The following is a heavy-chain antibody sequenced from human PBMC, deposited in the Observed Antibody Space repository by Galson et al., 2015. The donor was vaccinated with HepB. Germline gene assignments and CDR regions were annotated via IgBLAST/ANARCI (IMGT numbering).Heavy chain of an antibody. Sequence: SLRLSCAASGFTFSSYGMHWVRQAPGKGLEWVALISYDGSHKYYADSVKGRFTISRDNSKNTLYLQMNSLRAEDTGVYYCARDSGDYYDSSGYSTFDYWGQGTLVTVSS. V-gene: IGHV3-30*03. CDR1: GFTFSSYG. CDR3: ARDSGDYYDSSGYSTFDY. D-gene: IGHD3-22*01. CDR2: ISYDGSHK. J-gene: IGHJ4*02.